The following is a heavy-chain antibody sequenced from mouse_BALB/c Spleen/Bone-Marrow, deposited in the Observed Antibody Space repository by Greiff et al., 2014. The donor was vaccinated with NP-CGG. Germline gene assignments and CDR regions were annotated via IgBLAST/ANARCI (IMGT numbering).Heavy chain of an antibody. CDR1: GYTFTTYT. CDR3: AKRDIYYGYDGNAMDY. CDR2: INPSSGYT. J-gene: IGHJ4*01. V-gene: IGHV1-4*01. D-gene: IGHD2-2*01. Sequence: VQLQQSGADLARPGASVKMSCKASGYTFTTYTMHWVKQRPGQGLEWIGYINPSSGYTNYNQKFKDKATLTADKSSSTAYMQLSSLTSEDSAVYFCAKRDIYYGYDGNAMDYWGQGTSVTVSS.